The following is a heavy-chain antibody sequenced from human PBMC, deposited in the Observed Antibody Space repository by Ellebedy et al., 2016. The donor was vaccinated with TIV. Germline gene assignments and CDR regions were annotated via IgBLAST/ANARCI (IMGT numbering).Heavy chain of an antibody. Sequence: AASVKVSCKAAGYDLTSYHMHWVRQAAGQGLEWMGIINTSSGFTTYAQKFQGRVTMTRDSSTSTVYLDLSSLGSEDTAVYYCASAPGHFWGQGTLVIVPS. CDR3: ASAPGHF. CDR1: GYDLTSYH. CDR2: INTSSGFT. V-gene: IGHV1-46*01. J-gene: IGHJ4*02.